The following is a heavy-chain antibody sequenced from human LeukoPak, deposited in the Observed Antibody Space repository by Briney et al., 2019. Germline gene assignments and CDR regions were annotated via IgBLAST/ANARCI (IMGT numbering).Heavy chain of an antibody. CDR2: IYYSGST. V-gene: IGHV4-31*03. J-gene: IGHJ3*02. Sequence: SQTLSLTCTVSGGSISSGGYYWSWIRQYPGKGLEWIGYIYYSGSTYYNPSLKSRVTISVDTSKNQFSLKLSSVTAADTAVYYCARVVPSGYYTEAVAFDIWGQGTMVTVSS. D-gene: IGHD3-3*01. CDR3: ARVVPSGYYTEAVAFDI. CDR1: GGSISSGGYY.